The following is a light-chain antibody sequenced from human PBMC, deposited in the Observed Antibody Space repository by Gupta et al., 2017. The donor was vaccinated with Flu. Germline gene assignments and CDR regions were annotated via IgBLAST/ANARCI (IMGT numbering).Light chain of an antibody. CDR1: SGHSTYI. V-gene: IGLV4-60*03. CDR3: ETWESNTWV. Sequence: QPVLTQSSSASASLGSSVKLTCTLSSGHSTYIIAWHQVQPGKAPRYLMKLEGSGSYNKGSGVPDRFSGSSSGADRYLTISNLQSEDEADYYCETWESNTWVFGGGTKLTVL. CDR2: LEGSGSY. J-gene: IGLJ3*02.